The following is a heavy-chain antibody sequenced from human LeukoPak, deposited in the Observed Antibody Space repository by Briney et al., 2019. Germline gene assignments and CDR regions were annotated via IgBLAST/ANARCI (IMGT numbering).Heavy chain of an antibody. V-gene: IGHV1-69*05. CDR3: ARVPTVFGVDPEQNHFDR. Sequence: ASVKVSCKASGGTFISYAISWVRQAPGQGLEWMGRIIPIFGTANYAQKFQGRVTLTTDSSTGTAYMELGSLRSDDTAVYFCARVPTVFGVDPEQNHFDRGGQGTLVIVSA. J-gene: IGHJ4*02. CDR1: GGTFISYA. CDR2: IIPIFGTA. D-gene: IGHD3-3*01.